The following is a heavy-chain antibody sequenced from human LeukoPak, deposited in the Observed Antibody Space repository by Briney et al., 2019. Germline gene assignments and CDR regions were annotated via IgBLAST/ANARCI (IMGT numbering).Heavy chain of an antibody. D-gene: IGHD3-9*01. CDR1: GYTFTSYG. V-gene: IGHV1-18*01. CDR2: ISAYNGNT. CDR3: AREGGYYDILTGYSDI. Sequence: GASVKVSCKASGYTFTSYGISWVRQAPGQGLEWMGWISAYNGNTNYAQKLQGRVTMTTDTSTSTAYMELRSLRSDDRAVYYCAREGGYYDILTGYSDIWGQGTLVTVSS. J-gene: IGHJ4*02.